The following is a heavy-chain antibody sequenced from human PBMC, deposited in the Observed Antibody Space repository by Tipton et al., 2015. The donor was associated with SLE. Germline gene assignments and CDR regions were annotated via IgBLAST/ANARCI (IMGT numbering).Heavy chain of an antibody. V-gene: IGHV3-30*18. J-gene: IGHJ4*02. Sequence: SLRLSCAASGFTFSSYGMHWVRQAPGKGPEWVAVIWYDRSDKHYADSVRGRFTISRDNSKDTLFLQMNSLSSEDTAVYYCAKDRQTTVTTTFDYWGQGVLVTVSS. D-gene: IGHD4-17*01. CDR2: IWYDRSDK. CDR3: AKDRQTTVTTTFDY. CDR1: GFTFSSYG.